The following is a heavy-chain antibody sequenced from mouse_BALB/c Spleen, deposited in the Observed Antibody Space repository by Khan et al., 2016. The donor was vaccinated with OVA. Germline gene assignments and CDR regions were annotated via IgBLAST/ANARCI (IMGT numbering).Heavy chain of an antibody. D-gene: IGHD2-4*01. Sequence: EVQLQESGPSLVQPSQTLSLTCSVTGDSITSGFWSWVRKFPGNKLEYMGYMIYSGYTYYNPSLKGRFSITRHTSKNQYYLQLNSVTTEDTVTYYCARANYKYAFAYWGQGALVTVSA. CDR1: GDSITSGF. J-gene: IGHJ3*01. CDR2: MIYSGYT. CDR3: ARANYKYAFAY. V-gene: IGHV3-8*02.